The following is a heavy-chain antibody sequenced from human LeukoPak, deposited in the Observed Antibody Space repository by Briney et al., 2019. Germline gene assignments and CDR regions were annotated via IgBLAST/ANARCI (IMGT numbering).Heavy chain of an antibody. CDR1: GFTFSSYG. J-gene: IGHJ4*02. Sequence: GGSLRLSCAASGFTFSSYGMHWVRQAPGKGLEWVAVIWYDGSNKYYADSVKGRFNISRDNSKNTLYLQMNSLRAEDTAVYYCARDRDYGDYEFDYWGQGTLVTVSS. CDR2: IWYDGSNK. D-gene: IGHD4-17*01. CDR3: ARDRDYGDYEFDY. V-gene: IGHV3-33*01.